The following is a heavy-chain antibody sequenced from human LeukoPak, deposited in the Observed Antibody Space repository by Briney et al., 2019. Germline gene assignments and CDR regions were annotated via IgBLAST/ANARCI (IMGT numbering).Heavy chain of an antibody. J-gene: IGHJ6*03. D-gene: IGHD6-13*01. Sequence: PSETLSLTCTVSGGSISSSSYYWGWIRQPPGTGLEWIGSIYYSGSTYYNPSLKSRVTISVDTSKNQFSLKLSSVTAADTAVYYCARQLSNSSWYVNYYYYYYMDVWGKGTTVTVSS. CDR3: ARQLSNSSWYVNYYYYYYMDV. CDR1: GGSISSSSYY. CDR2: IYYSGST. V-gene: IGHV4-39*01.